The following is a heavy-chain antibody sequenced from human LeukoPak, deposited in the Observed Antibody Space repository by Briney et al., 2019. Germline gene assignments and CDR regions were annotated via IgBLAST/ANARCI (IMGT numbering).Heavy chain of an antibody. CDR1: GGSISSYY. J-gene: IGHJ3*02. CDR2: IYYSGST. V-gene: IGHV4-59*12. CDR3: VRDIGYSYGFALDI. D-gene: IGHD5-18*01. Sequence: SETLSLTCTVSGGSISSYYWSWIRQPPGKGLEWIGYIYYSGSTNYNPSLKSRVTISVDTSKNQFSLKLSSVTAADTAVYYCVRDIGYSYGFALDIWGQGTMVTVSS.